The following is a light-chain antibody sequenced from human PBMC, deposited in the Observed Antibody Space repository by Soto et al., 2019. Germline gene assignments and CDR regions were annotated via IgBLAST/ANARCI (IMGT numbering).Light chain of an antibody. Sequence: QSALTQPRSVSGSPGQSITISCTGTSSDVGGYNYVSWYRQHPGKAPKLMIYDVSKRPSGVPDRFSGSKSGNTASLTISGLQGEDEADYYCCSYAGSYTHYVFGTGTKLTAL. CDR1: SSDVGGYNY. CDR2: DVS. CDR3: CSYAGSYTHYV. J-gene: IGLJ1*01. V-gene: IGLV2-11*01.